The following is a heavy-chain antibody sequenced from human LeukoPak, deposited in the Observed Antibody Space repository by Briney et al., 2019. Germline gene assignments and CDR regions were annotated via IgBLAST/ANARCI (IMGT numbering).Heavy chain of an antibody. CDR3: ARDGIAVAGDYYYYMDV. J-gene: IGHJ6*03. D-gene: IGHD6-19*01. Sequence: GGSLRLSCAASGFTFSSYWMHWVRQAPGKGLVWVSRINSDGSSTSYADSVKGRFTNSRDNAKNTLYLQMNSLRAEDTAVYYCARDGIAVAGDYYYYMDVWGKGTTVTVSS. V-gene: IGHV3-74*01. CDR1: GFTFSSYW. CDR2: INSDGSST.